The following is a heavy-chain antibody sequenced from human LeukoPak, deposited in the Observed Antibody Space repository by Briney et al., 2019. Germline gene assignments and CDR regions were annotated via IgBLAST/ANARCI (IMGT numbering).Heavy chain of an antibody. J-gene: IGHJ5*02. V-gene: IGHV3-33*01. CDR3: ARGITMVRGVRNWFDP. Sequence: PGRSLRLSCAASGFTFSFYGMHWVRQAPGEGLEWLAVIWYDGSNKYYADSVRGRFTISRDNAKNTLYLQMGSLRAEDTAVYYCARGITMVRGVRNWFDPWGQGTLVTVSS. D-gene: IGHD3-10*01. CDR1: GFTFSFYG. CDR2: IWYDGSNK.